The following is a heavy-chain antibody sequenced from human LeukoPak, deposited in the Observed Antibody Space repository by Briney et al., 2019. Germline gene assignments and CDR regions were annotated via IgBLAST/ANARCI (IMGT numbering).Heavy chain of an antibody. CDR1: GFTFSSYA. Sequence: TGGSLRLSCAASGFTFSSYAMSWDRQAPGKGLEWASAISGSGGSTYYADSVKGRFTISRDNSKNTLYLQMNSLRAEDTAVYYCAKGSNYYGSGSNDYWGQGTLVTVSS. CDR2: ISGSGGST. D-gene: IGHD3-10*01. V-gene: IGHV3-23*01. CDR3: AKGSNYYGSGSNDY. J-gene: IGHJ4*02.